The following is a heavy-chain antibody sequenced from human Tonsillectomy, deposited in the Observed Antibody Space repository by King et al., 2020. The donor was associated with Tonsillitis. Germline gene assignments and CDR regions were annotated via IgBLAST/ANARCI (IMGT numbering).Heavy chain of an antibody. CDR3: ARALSSSTWYGGYHYYGMDV. Sequence: QLQESGPGLVKPSETLSLTCSVSGGSISSYYWSWIRQPAGKGLEWIGRVYASGGTNYNPSLKSRVTMSVDTSKSQFSLQLTSLTAADTAVYYCARALSSSTWYGGYHYYGMDVWGQGTTVTVSS. CDR1: GGSISSYY. J-gene: IGHJ6*02. D-gene: IGHD6-13*01. V-gene: IGHV4-4*07. CDR2: VYASGGT.